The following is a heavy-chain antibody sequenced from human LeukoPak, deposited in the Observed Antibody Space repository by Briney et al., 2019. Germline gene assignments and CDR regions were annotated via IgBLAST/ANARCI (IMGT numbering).Heavy chain of an antibody. V-gene: IGHV5-10-1*01. CDR3: ARLVAIPNWFDP. CDR2: IDPSDSYT. CDR1: GYSFTSYW. J-gene: IGHJ5*02. D-gene: IGHD2-2*01. Sequence: GESLKISCKGSGYSFTSYWISWVRQMPGKGLEWMGMIDPSDSYTNYSPSFQGHVTISADKSISTAYLQWSSLKASDTAMYYCARLVAIPNWFDPWGQGTLVTVSS.